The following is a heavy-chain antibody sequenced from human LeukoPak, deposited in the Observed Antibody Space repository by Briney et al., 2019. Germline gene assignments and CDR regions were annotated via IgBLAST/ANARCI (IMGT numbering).Heavy chain of an antibody. J-gene: IGHJ4*02. CDR3: AKRHGASDY. V-gene: IGHV4-39*01. CDR1: GGSISISSND. Sequence: SETLSLTCTVSGGSISISSNDWGWIRQPPVKGLEWIGSIYYSGSTYYNPSLKSRVTISVDTSNNQFSLKLTSVTAADTAVYYCAKRHGASDYCGQGTLVTVSS. CDR2: IYYSGST. D-gene: IGHD4-17*01.